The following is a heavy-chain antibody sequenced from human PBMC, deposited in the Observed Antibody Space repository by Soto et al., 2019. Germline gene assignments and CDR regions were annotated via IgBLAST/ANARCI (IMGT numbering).Heavy chain of an antibody. Sequence: GGSLRLSCAASGFTFGDYAMHWVRQPPGKGLEWVSGISWNNIIDYEGSVKGRFTISRDNAKNSLYLQMNSLRPEDTALYYCVKDGGGSLAPGFRNWLDPWGQGTLVTVSS. V-gene: IGHV3-9*01. J-gene: IGHJ5*02. CDR3: VKDGGGSLAPGFRNWLDP. D-gene: IGHD3-10*01. CDR1: GFTFGDYA. CDR2: ISWNNII.